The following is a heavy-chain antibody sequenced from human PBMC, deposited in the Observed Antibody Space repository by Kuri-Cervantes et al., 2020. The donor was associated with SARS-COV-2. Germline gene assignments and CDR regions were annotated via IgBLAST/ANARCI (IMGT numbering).Heavy chain of an antibody. J-gene: IGHJ6*02. CDR2: IYFSGTT. D-gene: IGHD6-13*01. V-gene: IGHV4-39*01. CDR3: ARGGPRSSLYSSSWAPYNYYYYYGMDV. CDR1: GGSIKKSYF. Sequence: SETLSLPCTVSGGSIKKSYFWAWIRQPPGKGLEWVASIYFSGTTYYKSSLKSRVTISVDTSKNRFSLKLSSVTAADTAVYYCARGGPRSSLYSSSWAPYNYYYYYGMDVWGQGTTVTVSS.